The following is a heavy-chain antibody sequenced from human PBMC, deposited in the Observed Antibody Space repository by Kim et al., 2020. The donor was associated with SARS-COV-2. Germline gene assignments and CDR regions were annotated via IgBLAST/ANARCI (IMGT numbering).Heavy chain of an antibody. CDR3: ARCVGELFRGYGMDV. D-gene: IGHD3-10*01. CDR2: IYYSGST. CDR1: GGSISSYY. V-gene: IGHV4-59*01. Sequence: SETLSLTCTVSGGSISSYYWSWIRQPPGKGLEWIGYIYYSGSTNYNPALKSRVTISVDTSKNQFSLKLSSVTAADTAVYYCARCVGELFRGYGMDVWGQGTTVTVSS. J-gene: IGHJ6*02.